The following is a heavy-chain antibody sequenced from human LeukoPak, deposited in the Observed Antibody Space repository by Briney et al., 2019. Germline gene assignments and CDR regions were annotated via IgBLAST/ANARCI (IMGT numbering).Heavy chain of an antibody. CDR3: AKDLGRYFDSPQYFDY. Sequence: ASVKVSCKASGYTFTSYGISWVRQAPGQGLEWMGWISAYNGNTNYAQKLQGRVTMTTDTSTSTAYMELRSLRSDDTAVYYCAKDLGRYFDSPQYFDYWGQGTLVTVSS. J-gene: IGHJ4*02. D-gene: IGHD3-9*01. CDR2: ISAYNGNT. CDR1: GYTFTSYG. V-gene: IGHV1-18*01.